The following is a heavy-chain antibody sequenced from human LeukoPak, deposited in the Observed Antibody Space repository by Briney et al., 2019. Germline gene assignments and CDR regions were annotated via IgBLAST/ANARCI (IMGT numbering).Heavy chain of an antibody. V-gene: IGHV1-69*05. Sequence: SVKVSCKASGGTFSSYTISWVRQAPGQGLEWMGRIIPIFGTANYAQKFQGRVTITTDESTSTAYMELSSLRSEDTAVYYCAREVAAAGTRAFDIWGQGTMVTVSS. CDR1: GGTFSSYT. CDR2: IIPIFGTA. CDR3: AREVAAAGTRAFDI. D-gene: IGHD6-13*01. J-gene: IGHJ3*02.